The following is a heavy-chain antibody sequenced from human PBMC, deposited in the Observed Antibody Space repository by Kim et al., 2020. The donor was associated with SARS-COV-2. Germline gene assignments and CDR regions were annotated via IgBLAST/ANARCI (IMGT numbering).Heavy chain of an antibody. J-gene: IGHJ5*02. CDR2: LSYDGTNK. CDR1: GLKFSKYA. V-gene: IGHV3-30*18. Sequence: GGSLRLSCTASGLKFSKYAIHWVRQAPGKGLQWVAALSYDGTNKHYVDSVKGRFTIFRDSSNNTVYMQMSSLRHEDTAVYYCAQVGPDYHSSGGLWFDPWGQGTLVTVSS. D-gene: IGHD6-19*01. CDR3: AQVGPDYHSSGGLWFDP.